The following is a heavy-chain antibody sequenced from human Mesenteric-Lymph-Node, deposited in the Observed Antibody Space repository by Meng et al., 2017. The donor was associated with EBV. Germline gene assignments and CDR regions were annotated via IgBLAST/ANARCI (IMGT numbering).Heavy chain of an antibody. CDR1: SDTLTSGDYF. CDR3: VGEKGGFIAPFDP. J-gene: IGHJ5*02. CDR2: FYHGETA. V-gene: IGHV4-61*08. Sequence: KWSRPGLWITAVHLVCSSNVSSDTLTSGDYFWNWLTQCAGKGLEWIAYFYHGETANYNPSLKSRASISVETSKNQFSLTLTSVTAADTAVYSCVGEKGGFIAPFDPWGQGTLVTVSS. D-gene: IGHD5-12*01.